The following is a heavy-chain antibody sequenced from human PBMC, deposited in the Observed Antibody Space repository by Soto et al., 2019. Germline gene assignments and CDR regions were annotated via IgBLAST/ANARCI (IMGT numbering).Heavy chain of an antibody. CDR2: INHSGST. V-gene: IGHV4-34*01. J-gene: IGHJ5*02. Sequence: QVQLQQWGAGLLKPSETLSLTCAVYGGSFSGYYWSWIRQPPGKGLEWIGEINHSGSTNYNPSIKSRVTLSVATSKNQSSRKLGSWTAADTAGYYWARGRVTMVGGVIRAWFAPGGQGTLVTVSA. CDR1: GGSFSGYY. D-gene: IGHD3-10*01. CDR3: ARGRVTMVGGVIRAWFAP.